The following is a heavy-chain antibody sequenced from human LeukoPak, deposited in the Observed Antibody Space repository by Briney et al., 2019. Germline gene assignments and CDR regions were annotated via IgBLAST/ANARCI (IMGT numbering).Heavy chain of an antibody. J-gene: IGHJ4*02. Sequence: GRSLRLSCAASGFTFSSYSMNWVRQAPGKGLEWVSYISSSSSTIYYADSVKGRFTISRDNAKNSLYLQMNSLRAEDTAVYYCARGGLRFGELLYFDYWGQGTLVTVSS. CDR2: ISSSSSTI. D-gene: IGHD3-10*01. CDR1: GFTFSSYS. CDR3: ARGGLRFGELLYFDY. V-gene: IGHV3-48*04.